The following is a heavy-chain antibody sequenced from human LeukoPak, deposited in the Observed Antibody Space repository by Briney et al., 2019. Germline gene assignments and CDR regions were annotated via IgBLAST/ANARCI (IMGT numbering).Heavy chain of an antibody. V-gene: IGHV3-48*03. CDR2: IGGSGSPT. J-gene: IGHJ3*02. D-gene: IGHD2-15*01. Sequence: PGGSLRLSFVVSGLNFGSHEMSWIRQAPGKGLEWVSYIGGSGSPTHYADSVKGRFTVSRDNAENSLYLQLNNLRAEDTAVYYCAREIIPTPDTFDIWGQGTVVTVSS. CDR1: GLNFGSHE. CDR3: AREIIPTPDTFDI.